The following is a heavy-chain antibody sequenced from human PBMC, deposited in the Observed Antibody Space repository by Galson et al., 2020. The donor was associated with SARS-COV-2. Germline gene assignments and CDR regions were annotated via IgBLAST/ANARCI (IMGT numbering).Heavy chain of an antibody. J-gene: IGHJ4*02. CDR1: EFSFSNYW. V-gene: IGHV3-74*01. CDR3: ASESTDVINLEY. Sequence: GESLKISCAASEFSFSNYWMQWVRQAPGKGLVWVSRINSDGRTTTYADSVRGRFTISRDNAKNTLYLQMNSLRVEDTAIYYCASESTDVINLEYWGPGTVVTVSS. D-gene: IGHD2-21*01. CDR2: INSDGRTT.